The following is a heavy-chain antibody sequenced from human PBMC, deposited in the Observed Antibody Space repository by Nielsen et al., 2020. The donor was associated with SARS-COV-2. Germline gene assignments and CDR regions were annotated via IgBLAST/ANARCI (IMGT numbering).Heavy chain of an antibody. Sequence: GGSLRLSCAASGFTFSSYGMYWVRQPPGKGLEWVASLTGDSGRVAYADSVKGRFTISRDNAKNSLFLQMNSLRVDDTAFYFCARDVRPGVTSWFEFAMDVWGLGIAVTV. V-gene: IGHV3-9*01. CDR3: ARDVRPGVTSWFEFAMDV. D-gene: IGHD2-21*02. CDR2: LTGDSGRV. J-gene: IGHJ6*02. CDR1: GFTFSSYG.